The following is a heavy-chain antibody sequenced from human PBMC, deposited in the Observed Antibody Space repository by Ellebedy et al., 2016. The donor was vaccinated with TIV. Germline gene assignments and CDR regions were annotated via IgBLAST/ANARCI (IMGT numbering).Heavy chain of an antibody. CDR1: GFTFGHYW. CDR2: ITTDGGRT. CDR3: GRLLGEMGYYYGMDV. J-gene: IGHJ6*02. D-gene: IGHD3-10*01. V-gene: IGHV3-74*01. Sequence: GESLKISCAASGFTFGHYWMHWVRQAPGKGLMWVSRITTDGGRTNYADSVKGRFTISRDNSENTLYLQMNSLRAEDTAVYYCGRLLGEMGYYYGMDVWGQGTTVTVSS.